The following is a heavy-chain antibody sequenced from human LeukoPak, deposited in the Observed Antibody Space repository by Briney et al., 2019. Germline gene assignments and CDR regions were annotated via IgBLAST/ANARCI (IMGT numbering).Heavy chain of an antibody. D-gene: IGHD3-10*01. Sequence: SQSLSLTCTVSGGSISSDNYQWSWIRQPPGKGLEWIGYINYSGSTYYSLSLKSRVTISVDTSKNQFFLKLSSVTAADTAVYYCARYGSGSTWFDPWAREPWSPSPQ. CDR3: ARYGSGSTWFDP. V-gene: IGHV4-30-4*01. CDR2: INYSGST. J-gene: IGHJ5*02. CDR1: GGSISSDNYQ.